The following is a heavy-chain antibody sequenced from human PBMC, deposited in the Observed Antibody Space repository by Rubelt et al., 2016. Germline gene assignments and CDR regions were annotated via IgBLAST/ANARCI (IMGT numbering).Heavy chain of an antibody. CDR2: ISYDGSNK. V-gene: IGHV3-30*04. J-gene: IGHJ4*02. D-gene: IGHD1-26*01. Sequence: SYAMHWVRQAPGKGLEWVAVISYDGSNKYYADSVKGRFTISRDNSKNTLYLQMNSLRAEDTAVYFCAREPSGSYRANFDYWGQGTLVTVSS. CDR1: SYA. CDR3: AREPSGSYRANFDY.